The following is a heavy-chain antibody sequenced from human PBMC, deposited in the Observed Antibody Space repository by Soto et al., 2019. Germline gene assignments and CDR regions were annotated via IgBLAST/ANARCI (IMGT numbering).Heavy chain of an antibody. CDR2: TYHSGSP. CDR1: GGSVSSTNW. D-gene: IGHD3-10*01. V-gene: IGHV4-4*02. CDR3: VRQGIGVLHGLVDV. J-gene: IGHJ6*02. Sequence: SETLSLTCAVSGGSVSSTNWWTWVRQPPGKRLEWIGETYHSGSPTYSPSLRGRATISVDKSNNQFSLRLRSVTAADTAVYYCVRQGIGVLHGLVDVWGQGTTVTVSS.